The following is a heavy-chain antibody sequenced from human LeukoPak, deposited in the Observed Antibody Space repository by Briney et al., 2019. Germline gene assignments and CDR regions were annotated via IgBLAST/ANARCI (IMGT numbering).Heavy chain of an antibody. D-gene: IGHD1-1*01. CDR1: GGSISSSSYY. CDR2: IYYSAST. J-gene: IGHJ5*02. V-gene: IGHV4-39*07. CDR3: ASGRYGTIDSWFDP. Sequence: SETLSLTCTVSGGSISSSSYYWGWIPQPPGKGLEWIGSIYYSASTYYNPSLKSRVTISVDTSKNQFSLKLSSVTAANTAVYYCASGRYGTIDSWFDPWGQGTLVTVSS.